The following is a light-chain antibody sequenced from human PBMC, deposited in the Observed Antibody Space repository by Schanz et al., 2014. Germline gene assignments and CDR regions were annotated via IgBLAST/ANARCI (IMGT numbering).Light chain of an antibody. CDR1: SSDVGRYNF. J-gene: IGLJ3*02. Sequence: QSALTQPASVSGSPGQSITISCTGTSSDVGRYNFVSWYQQHPDKAPKLMIYDVSNRPSGVSNRFSGSKSGNTASLTISGLQAEDEADYYCTSYTSSRTWVFGGGTKLTVL. V-gene: IGLV2-14*03. CDR3: TSYTSSRTWV. CDR2: DVS.